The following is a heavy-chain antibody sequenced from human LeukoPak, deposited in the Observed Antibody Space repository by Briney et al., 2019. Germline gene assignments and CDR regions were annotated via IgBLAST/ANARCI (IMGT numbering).Heavy chain of an antibody. D-gene: IGHD1-26*01. CDR1: GFTLSSNY. J-gene: IGHJ4*02. CDR3: ARGASGTYYFGY. Sequence: GRSLCLSCAVSGFTLSSNYMTWVRQAPGKRLDWVSVIYSGGSTYYADSVKGRFTISRDNSKNTLFLQMNSLSPEDTAVYYGARGASGTYYFGYWGRGTLVTVSS. CDR2: IYSGGST. V-gene: IGHV3-66*02.